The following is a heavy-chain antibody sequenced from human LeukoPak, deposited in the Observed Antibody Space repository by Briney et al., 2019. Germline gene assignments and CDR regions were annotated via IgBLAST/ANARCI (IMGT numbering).Heavy chain of an antibody. CDR2: ISYDGSNK. J-gene: IGHJ4*02. CDR1: GFTFSSYG. D-gene: IGHD2-8*02. V-gene: IGHV3-30*18. Sequence: HPGGSLRLSCAASGFTFSSYGMHWVRQAPGKGLEWVAVISYDGSNKYYADSVKGRFTISRDNSKNTLYLQMNSLRAEDTAAYYCAKEGWDCTGGACSGDFFDYWGQGTLVTVSS. CDR3: AKEGWDCTGGACSGDFFDY.